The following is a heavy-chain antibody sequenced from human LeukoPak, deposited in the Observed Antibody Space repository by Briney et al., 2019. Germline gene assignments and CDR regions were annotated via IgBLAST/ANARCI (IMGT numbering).Heavy chain of an antibody. D-gene: IGHD6-19*01. Sequence: GGSLRLSCAASGFSFSSYGMHWVRQAPGKGLEWVARLVYDARSDYANSVKGRFSISRDDSKNTLFLDMSNLRVEDTALYYCARDLSAAFDFWGQGVLVTVSS. V-gene: IGHV3-33*01. CDR3: ARDLSAAFDF. J-gene: IGHJ4*02. CDR2: LVYDARS. CDR1: GFSFSSYG.